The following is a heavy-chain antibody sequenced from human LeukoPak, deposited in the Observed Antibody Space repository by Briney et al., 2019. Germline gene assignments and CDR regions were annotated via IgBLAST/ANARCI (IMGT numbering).Heavy chain of an antibody. J-gene: IGHJ5*02. CDR2: IWSDGSYK. V-gene: IGHV3-33*01. Sequence: PGGSLRLSCAVSGFTFNTYGMHWVRQAPGKGLEWVAVIWSDGSYKYYADSVKGRFTISRDNFKNMLYLEMNSLRVEDTAVYYCARSTTVTTNNWFDRWGQGTLVTVSS. CDR3: ARSTTVTTNNWFDR. CDR1: GFTFNTYG. D-gene: IGHD4-17*01.